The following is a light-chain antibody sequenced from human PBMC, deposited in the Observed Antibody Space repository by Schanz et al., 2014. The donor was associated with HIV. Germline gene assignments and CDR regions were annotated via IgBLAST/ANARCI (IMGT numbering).Light chain of an antibody. CDR1: SSSIGFNT. Sequence: QSVLTQPPSASGTPGQRVTISCSGSSSSIGFNTINWYQHLPGTAPKLIMYNSYHRPSGVPDRFSGSKSGTSASLAISGLESDDEATYYCAAWDDNLNAWVSGGGTKLTVL. V-gene: IGLV1-44*01. J-gene: IGLJ3*02. CDR2: NSY. CDR3: AAWDDNLNAWV.